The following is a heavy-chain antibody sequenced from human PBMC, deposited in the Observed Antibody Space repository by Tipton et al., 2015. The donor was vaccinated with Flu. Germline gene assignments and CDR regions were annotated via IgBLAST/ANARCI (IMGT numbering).Heavy chain of an antibody. V-gene: IGHV1-18*01. J-gene: IGHJ4*02. CDR3: ARDRPWIVGAAPFDY. CDR2: ISAYNGNT. D-gene: IGHD1-26*01. CDR1: GYTFSRYG. Sequence: QSGAEVKKPGASVRVSCKASGYTFSRYGISWVRQAPGQGLEWMGWISAYNGNTNYAQKLQGRVTMTTDTSTSTAYMELRSLRSDDTAVYYCARDRPWIVGAAPFDYWGQGTLVTVSS.